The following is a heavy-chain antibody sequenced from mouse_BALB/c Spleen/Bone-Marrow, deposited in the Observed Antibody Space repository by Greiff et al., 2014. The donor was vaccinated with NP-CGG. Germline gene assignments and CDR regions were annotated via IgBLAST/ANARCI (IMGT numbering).Heavy chain of an antibody. Sequence: EVQLVESGPELVKPGASVKMSCKASGYTFTSYVMHWVKQKPGQGLEWIGYINPYNDGTKYNEKFKGKATLTSDKSSSTAYMELSSLTSEDSAVYYCARRQCITTAAWFAYWGQGTLVTVSA. D-gene: IGHD1-2*01. CDR1: GYTFTSYV. J-gene: IGHJ3*01. CDR2: INPYNDGT. CDR3: ARRQCITTAAWFAY. V-gene: IGHV1-14*01.